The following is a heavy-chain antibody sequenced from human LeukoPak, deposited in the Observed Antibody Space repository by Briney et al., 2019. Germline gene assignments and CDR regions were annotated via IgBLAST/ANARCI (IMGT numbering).Heavy chain of an antibody. V-gene: IGHV4-34*01. CDR1: GESFSGYY. D-gene: IGHD3-10*01. CDR3: ARGEVYYYGSGSYRYYGMDV. Sequence: SETLSLTCAVYGESFSGYYWSWIRQPPGKGLEWIGEINHSGSTNYNPSLKSRVTISVDTSKNQFSLKLSSVTAADTAVYYCARGEVYYYGSGSYRYYGMDVWGQGTTVTVSS. J-gene: IGHJ6*02. CDR2: INHSGST.